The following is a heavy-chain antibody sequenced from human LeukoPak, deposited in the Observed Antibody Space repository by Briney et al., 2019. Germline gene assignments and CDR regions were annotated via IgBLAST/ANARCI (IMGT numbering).Heavy chain of an antibody. J-gene: IGHJ4*02. CDR3: ARGVFGESLES. V-gene: IGHV1-2*02. D-gene: IGHD3-10*02. CDR2: MNPNVGGA. CDR1: GHTFTGYY. Sequence: ASVEVSCKASGHTFTGYYVYWVRQAPGQGLEWMGWMNPNVGGANFPQKFQGRVTVTSDPAISAAYRELGRLRSDDTAVYYCARGVFGESLESWGQGTLVTVSS.